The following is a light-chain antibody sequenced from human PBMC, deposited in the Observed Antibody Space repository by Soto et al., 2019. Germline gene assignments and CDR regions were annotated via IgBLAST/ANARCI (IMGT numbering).Light chain of an antibody. V-gene: IGLV2-14*01. J-gene: IGLJ7*01. CDR2: EVS. CDR1: RSDIGGYKY. Sequence: QSVLTQPASVSGSPGQSITISCTGSRSDIGGYKYVSWYQQLPGKAPKLLIYEVSVRPSGITDRFSGSKSGITASLTISGLQSEDEAVYYCSSYTSSSSLYVFGSGTQLTVL. CDR3: SSYTSSSSLYV.